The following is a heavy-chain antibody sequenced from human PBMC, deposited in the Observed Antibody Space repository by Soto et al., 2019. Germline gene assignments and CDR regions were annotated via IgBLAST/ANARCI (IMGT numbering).Heavy chain of an antibody. CDR2: INHSGST. CDR3: ARVTRYYFDY. Sequence: SETLSLTCAVYGGSFSGYYWSWIRQPPGKGLEWIGEINHSGSTNYNPSLKSRVTISVDTSKNQFSLKLSSVTAADTAVYYCARVTRYYFDYWGQGTLVTVSS. CDR1: GGSFSGYY. D-gene: IGHD6-6*01. V-gene: IGHV4-34*01. J-gene: IGHJ4*02.